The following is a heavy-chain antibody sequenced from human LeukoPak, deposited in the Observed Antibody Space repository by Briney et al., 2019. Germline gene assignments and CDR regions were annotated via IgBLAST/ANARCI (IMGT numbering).Heavy chain of an antibody. CDR2: MNPNSGHT. D-gene: IGHD4-17*01. CDR3: ARATVTTKNWYFDL. V-gene: IGHV1-8*01. Sequence: GASVKVSCKASGYTFTSFDINWVRQATGQGPEWMGWMNPNSGHTGYAQKFQGRVTMTRNTSISTAYMELSSLRSEDTAVYYCARATVTTKNWYFDLWGRGTLVTVSS. J-gene: IGHJ2*01. CDR1: GYTFTSFD.